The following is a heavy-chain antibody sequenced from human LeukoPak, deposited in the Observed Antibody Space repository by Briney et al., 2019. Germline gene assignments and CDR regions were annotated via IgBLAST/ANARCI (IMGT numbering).Heavy chain of an antibody. Sequence: PGGSLRLSCAASGFTFSSYAMSWVRQAPGKGLEWVSAISGSGGSTYYADSVKGRFTISRDNSKNTLYLQMSSLRAEDTAVYYCAKVGVGGYCSGGSCYGYYYYGMDVWGQGTTVTVSS. CDR2: ISGSGGST. CDR3: AKVGVGGYCSGGSCYGYYYYGMDV. D-gene: IGHD2-15*01. V-gene: IGHV3-23*01. J-gene: IGHJ6*02. CDR1: GFTFSSYA.